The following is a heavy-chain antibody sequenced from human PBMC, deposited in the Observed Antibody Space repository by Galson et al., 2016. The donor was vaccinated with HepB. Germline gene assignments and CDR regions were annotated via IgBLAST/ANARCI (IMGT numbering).Heavy chain of an antibody. CDR2: ISSSADSI. V-gene: IGHV3-23*01. CDR1: GFTFIIYS. Sequence: SLRLSCAASGFTFIIYSLSWVRQPPGKGMEWVSAISSSADSISYADSVQGRFTISLDNSDNTLYLPMHRLSAEDTAVYYCASILGDCRSGSCYRDCWGQGTVVTFYS. CDR3: ASILGDCRSGSCYRDC. D-gene: IGHD2-15*01. J-gene: IGHJ4*02.